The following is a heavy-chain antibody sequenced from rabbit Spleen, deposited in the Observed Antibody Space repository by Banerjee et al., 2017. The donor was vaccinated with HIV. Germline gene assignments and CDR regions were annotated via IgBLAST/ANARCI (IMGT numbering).Heavy chain of an antibody. CDR3: ARDGAGGSYFAL. D-gene: IGHD8-1*01. J-gene: IGHJ4*01. CDR2: IDPVFGIT. CDR1: GVSFSGNSY. Sequence: QEHLEESGGGLVKPEGSLTLTCIASGVSFSGNSYMNWVRQAPGKGLEWIGYIDPVFGITYYANWVSGRFSISRENAQNTVFLQMTSLTAADTATYFCARDGAGGSYFALWGQGTLVTVS. V-gene: IGHV1S45*01.